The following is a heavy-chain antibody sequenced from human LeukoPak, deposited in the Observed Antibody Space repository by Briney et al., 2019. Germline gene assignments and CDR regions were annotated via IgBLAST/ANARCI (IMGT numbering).Heavy chain of an antibody. CDR3: AKLPKLRYFDWLFTGSYGMNV. CDR2: ISYDGSNK. J-gene: IGHJ6*02. D-gene: IGHD3-9*01. Sequence: PGGSLRLSCAASGFTFSSYGMHWVRQAPGKGLEWVAVISYDGSNKYYADSVKGRFTISRDNSKNTLYLQMNSLRAEDTAVYYCAKLPKLRYFDWLFTGSYGMNVWGQGTTVTVSS. V-gene: IGHV3-30*18. CDR1: GFTFSSYG.